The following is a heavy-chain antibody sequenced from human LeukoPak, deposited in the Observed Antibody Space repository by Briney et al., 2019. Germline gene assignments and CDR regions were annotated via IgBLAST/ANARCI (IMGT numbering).Heavy chain of an antibody. CDR3: ARDLNDFWSGLIDY. CDR2: ISSSSSYI. J-gene: IGHJ4*02. D-gene: IGHD3-3*01. V-gene: IGHV3-21*01. Sequence: GGSLGLSCAASGFTFSSYSMNWVRQAPGKGLEWVSSISSSSSYIYYADSVKGRFTISRDNAKNSLYLQMNSLRAEDTAVYYCARDLNDFWSGLIDYWGQGTLVTVSS. CDR1: GFTFSSYS.